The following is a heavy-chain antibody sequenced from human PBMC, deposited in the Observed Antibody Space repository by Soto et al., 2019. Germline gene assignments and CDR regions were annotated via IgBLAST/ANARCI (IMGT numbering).Heavy chain of an antibody. V-gene: IGHV4-59*08. Sequence: VQLQESGPGLVKPSETLSLTCSVSGRSIGSYYWSWIRQPPGKGLEWIGHIYYSGSTNYNPSLRSRVTVSVETAKYQCSLRLSAVTAAVSAWDYCARGGWRQIDYWGQGTLVTVSS. CDR1: GRSIGSYY. CDR2: IYYSGST. CDR3: ARGGWRQIDY. D-gene: IGHD3-3*01. J-gene: IGHJ4*02.